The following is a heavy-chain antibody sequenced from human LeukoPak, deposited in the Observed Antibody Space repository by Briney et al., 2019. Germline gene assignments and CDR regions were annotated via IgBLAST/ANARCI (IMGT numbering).Heavy chain of an antibody. CDR3: ARAPEYSSGWYDRVSFYYYYYMDV. CDR1: GYTLTELS. V-gene: IGHV1-24*01. Sequence: ASVKVSCKVSGYTLTELSMHWVRQAPGKGLEWMGGFDPEDGETIYAQKFQGRVTITADKSTSTAYMELSSLRSEDTAVYYCARAPEYSSGWYDRVSFYYYYYMDVWGKGTTVTVSS. J-gene: IGHJ6*03. CDR2: FDPEDGET. D-gene: IGHD6-19*01.